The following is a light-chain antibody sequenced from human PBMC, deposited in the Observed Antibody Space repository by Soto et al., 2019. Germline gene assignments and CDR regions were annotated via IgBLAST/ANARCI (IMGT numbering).Light chain of an antibody. CDR1: QSVSTN. V-gene: IGKV3-15*01. CDR3: QQYNNWPPYT. CDR2: GAS. Sequence: EIVMTQSPATLSVSPGERATLSRRASQSVSTNLAWYQQKPGQAPRLLIYGASTRASGLPARFSGSGSGTEFTLTITSLQSEDFAVYYCQQYNNWPPYTFGQGTKLEIK. J-gene: IGKJ2*01.